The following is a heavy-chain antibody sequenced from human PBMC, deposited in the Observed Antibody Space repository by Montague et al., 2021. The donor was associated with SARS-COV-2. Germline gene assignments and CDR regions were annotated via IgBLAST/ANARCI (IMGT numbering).Heavy chain of an antibody. Sequence: SLRLSCAASGFTFSNYAMSWVRQAPGKGLECVSFVYAGGSRTYYADSVKGRFTISRDNSKNTLYLQMNSLSAEDTAVYYCTKFVTMVRGVNQPFDWGQGTLVTVSS. CDR2: VYAGGSRT. CDR1: GFTFSNYA. V-gene: IGHV3-23*03. CDR3: TKFVTMVRGVNQPFD. J-gene: IGHJ4*02. D-gene: IGHD3-10*01.